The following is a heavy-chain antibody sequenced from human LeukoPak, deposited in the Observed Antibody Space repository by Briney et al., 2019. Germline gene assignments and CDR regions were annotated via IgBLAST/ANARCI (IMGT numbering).Heavy chain of an antibody. CDR3: TTDYYDSSGYVF. CDR2: IKRKTDGGTT. CDR1: GFTFNDAW. J-gene: IGHJ4*02. V-gene: IGHV3-15*07. Sequence: PGGSLRLSCAASGFTFNDAWMNWVRQAPGKGLEWVGRIKRKTDGGTTDYAAPVKGRFTISRDDSKNMLYLQMNSLKTEDTAVYFCTTDYYDSSGYVFWGQGTLVTVSS. D-gene: IGHD3-22*01.